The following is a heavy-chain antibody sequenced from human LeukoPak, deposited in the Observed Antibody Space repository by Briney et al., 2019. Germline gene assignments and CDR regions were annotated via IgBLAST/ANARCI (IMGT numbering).Heavy chain of an antibody. CDR3: TKYGDDDTPGLN. Sequence: GGSLRLSCAASGFXFSSYWITWVRQAPGKGQEWVANIKEDGSDKYYVDSVKGRFTISRDNAKNSLYLQMNSLRAEDTAVYYCTKYGDDDTPGLNWGQGTLVTVSS. J-gene: IGHJ4*02. CDR2: IKEDGSDK. D-gene: IGHD4-17*01. CDR1: GFXFSSYW. V-gene: IGHV3-7*02.